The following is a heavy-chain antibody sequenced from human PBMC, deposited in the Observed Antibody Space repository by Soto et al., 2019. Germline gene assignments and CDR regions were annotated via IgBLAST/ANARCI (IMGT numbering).Heavy chain of an antibody. CDR1: GGSISSYY. D-gene: IGHD6-6*01. CDR2: IYYSGST. CDR3: ARDESSSGWFDP. Sequence: SETLSLTCTVSGGSISSYYWSWIRQPPGKGLEWIGYIYYSGSTNYNPSLKSRVTISVDTSKNQFSLKLSSVTAADTAVYYCARDESSSGWFDPWGQGTLVTVSS. J-gene: IGHJ5*02. V-gene: IGHV4-59*01.